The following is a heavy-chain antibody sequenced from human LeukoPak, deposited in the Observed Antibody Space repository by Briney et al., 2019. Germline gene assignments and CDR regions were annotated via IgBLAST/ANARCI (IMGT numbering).Heavy chain of an antibody. D-gene: IGHD1-26*01. CDR1: GFTFSTYA. CDR2: ISGSGVTT. Sequence: GGSLRLSCVASGFTFSTYAKSWVRQAPGQGLEWVSVISGSGVTTYYADSVKGRFSISRANSKNTLWLQMSSLRAEDTAVYFCTKSPFSGSYRFADWGQGTLVTVSS. J-gene: IGHJ4*02. CDR3: TKSPFSGSYRFAD. V-gene: IGHV3-23*01.